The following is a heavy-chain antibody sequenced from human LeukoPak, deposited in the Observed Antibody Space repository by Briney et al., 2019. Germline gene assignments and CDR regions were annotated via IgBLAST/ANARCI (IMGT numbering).Heavy chain of an antibody. CDR2: NIPIFGTA. J-gene: IGHJ4*02. V-gene: IGHV1-69*05. D-gene: IGHD6-13*01. CDR3: ARAFGSSWYFFDY. Sequence: GASVKVSCKASGGTFSSYAISWVRQAPGQGLEWMGGNIPIFGTATYAQKFQVRVTITTHESTSTAYMELSSLRSEDTAVYYCARAFGSSWYFFDYWGQGTLVTVSS. CDR1: GGTFSSYA.